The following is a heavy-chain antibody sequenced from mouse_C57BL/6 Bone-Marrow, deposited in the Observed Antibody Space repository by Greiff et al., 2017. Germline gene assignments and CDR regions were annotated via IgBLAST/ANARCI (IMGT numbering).Heavy chain of an antibody. CDR3: ARGLADWDFDV. V-gene: IGHV5-17*01. CDR2: ISSGSSTI. Sequence: EVQGVESGGGLVKPGGSLKLSCAASGFTFSDYGMHWVRQAPEKGLEWVAYISSGSSTIYYADTVKGRFTISRDKAKNTLFMQMTSLRSEDTAMYYCARGLADWDFDVWGTGTTVTVSS. J-gene: IGHJ1*03. D-gene: IGHD2-2*01. CDR1: GFTFSDYG.